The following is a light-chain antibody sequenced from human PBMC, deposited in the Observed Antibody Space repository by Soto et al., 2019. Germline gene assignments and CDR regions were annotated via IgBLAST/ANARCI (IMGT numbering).Light chain of an antibody. CDR1: QSVSSY. V-gene: IGKV3-11*01. CDR3: QKRSNWT. J-gene: IGKJ1*01. CDR2: DAS. Sequence: EIVLTQSPATLSLSPGERATLSCRASQSVSSYLAWYQQKPGQAPRLLIYDASNRATGIPARFSGSGSGTDLTLTISSLEPEDFAVYYCQKRSNWTFGQGTKVEIK.